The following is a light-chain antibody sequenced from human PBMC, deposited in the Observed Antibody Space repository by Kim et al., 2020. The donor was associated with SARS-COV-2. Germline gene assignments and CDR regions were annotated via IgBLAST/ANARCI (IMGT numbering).Light chain of an antibody. Sequence: DIVMTQSPDSLAVSLGERATINCKSNKSILNTPTNKNYLAWYQQKPGQTPRLLIYWASTRESGVPGRFSGSESGTDFTLTISSLQAEDVAVYYCQQYFSPPYSFAQGTKVDIK. CDR3: QQYFSPPYS. J-gene: IGKJ2*03. CDR1: KSILNTPTNKNY. CDR2: WAS. V-gene: IGKV4-1*01.